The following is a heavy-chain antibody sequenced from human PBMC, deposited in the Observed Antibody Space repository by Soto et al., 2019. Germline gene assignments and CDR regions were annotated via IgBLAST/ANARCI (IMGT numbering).Heavy chain of an antibody. V-gene: IGHV1-69*06. CDR1: GGTFSSYA. CDR2: IIPIFGTA. D-gene: IGHD5-18*01. CDR3: ARKPRYSYGYFDY. Sequence: GASVKVSCKASGGTFSSYAISWVRQAPGQGLEWMGGIIPIFGTANYAQKFQGRVTITADKSTSTAYMELSSLRSEDTAVYYCARKPRYSYGYFDYWGQGTLVTVSS. J-gene: IGHJ4*02.